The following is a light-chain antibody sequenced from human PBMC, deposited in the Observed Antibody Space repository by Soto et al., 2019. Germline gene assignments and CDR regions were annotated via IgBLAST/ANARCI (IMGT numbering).Light chain of an antibody. J-gene: IGLJ1*01. Sequence: QSVLTQYPSVSGSPGQSVTISCTGTSSDVGSYNRVSWYQQPPGTAPKLMFYEVSNRPSGVPDRFSGSKSGNTASLTISGLQAEDEADYYCSSYTSTTTFVVFGTGTKVTVL. CDR1: SSDVGSYNR. CDR2: EVS. V-gene: IGLV2-18*02. CDR3: SSYTSTTTFVV.